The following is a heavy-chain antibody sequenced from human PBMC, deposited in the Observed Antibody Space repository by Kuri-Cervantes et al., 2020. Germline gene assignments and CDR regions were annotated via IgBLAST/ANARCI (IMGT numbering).Heavy chain of an antibody. Sequence: LSLTCAASGFTFSSYGMHWVRQAPGKGLEWVAVISYDGSNKYYADSVKGRFTISRDNANNSLFLQMNSLRADDTAVYYCARDVTSFGVVTRYFDFWGQGTLVTVSS. CDR1: GFTFSSYG. D-gene: IGHD3-3*01. CDR3: ARDVTSFGVVTRYFDF. J-gene: IGHJ4*02. CDR2: ISYDGSNK. V-gene: IGHV3-30*03.